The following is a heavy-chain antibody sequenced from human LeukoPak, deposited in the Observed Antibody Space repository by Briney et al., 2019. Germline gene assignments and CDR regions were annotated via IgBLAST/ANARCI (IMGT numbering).Heavy chain of an antibody. CDR2: ISGSGGST. D-gene: IGHD4-17*01. CDR1: GLTFRSYA. J-gene: IGHJ3*01. V-gene: IGHV3-23*01. CDR3: ANYMTTVTTSAFDV. Sequence: GGSLRLSCAASGLTFRSYAMSWVRQAPGKGLEWVSTISGSGGSTYYADSVKGRFTISRDNSKSTLYLQMNSLRAEDTAVYYCANYMTTVTTSAFDVWGQGTMVTVSS.